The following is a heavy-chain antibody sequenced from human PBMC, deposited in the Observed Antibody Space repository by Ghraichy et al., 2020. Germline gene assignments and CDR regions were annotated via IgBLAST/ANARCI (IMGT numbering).Heavy chain of an antibody. V-gene: IGHV3-21*01. CDR1: GFTFSTYS. J-gene: IGHJ2*01. D-gene: IGHD6-19*01. CDR2: ISSSSGYI. Sequence: GGSLRLSCAASGFTFSTYSMNWFRQAPGKGLEWVSSISSSSGYIYYADSMKGRFTISRDNAKNSLYLQMNSLRAEDTAVYYCARDPAVAGDWYFDLWGRGTLVIVSS. CDR3: ARDPAVAGDWYFDL.